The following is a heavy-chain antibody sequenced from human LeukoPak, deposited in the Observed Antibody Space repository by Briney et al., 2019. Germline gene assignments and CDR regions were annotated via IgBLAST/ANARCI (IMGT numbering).Heavy chain of an antibody. CDR3: ARDGWSSSSTSCSSTYYFDY. CDR2: ISSSSSYI. D-gene: IGHD2-2*01. CDR1: GFTFSSYA. V-gene: IGHV3-21*01. Sequence: PGGSLRLSCAASGFTFSSYAMNWLRQAPGKGLEWVSSISSSSSYIYYADSVKGRFTISRDNAKNSLYLQMHSVRAEDTAVYYYARDGWSSSSTSCSSTYYFDYWGQGTLVTVSS. J-gene: IGHJ4*02.